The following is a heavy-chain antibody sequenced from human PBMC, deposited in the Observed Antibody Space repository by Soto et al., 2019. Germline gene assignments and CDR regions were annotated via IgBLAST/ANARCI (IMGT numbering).Heavy chain of an antibody. CDR3: ARRGSGSYYDY. J-gene: IGHJ4*02. D-gene: IGHD1-26*01. CDR2: ISGSGGST. V-gene: IGHV3-23*01. CDR1: GFTFSSYA. Sequence: EVQLFESGGGLVQPGGSLRLSCVASGFTFSSYAMRWVRQAPGKGLEWVSAISGSGGSTYYADSVKGRFTISRDNSKNTLYLQMNSLRAEDTAVYYCARRGSGSYYDYWGQGTLATVSS.